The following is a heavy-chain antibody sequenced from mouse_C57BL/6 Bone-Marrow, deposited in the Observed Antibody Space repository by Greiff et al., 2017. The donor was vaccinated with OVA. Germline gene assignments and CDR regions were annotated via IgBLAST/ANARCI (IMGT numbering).Heavy chain of an antibody. Sequence: EVKLQESGAELVRPGSSVKMSCKTSGYTFTSYGINWVKQRPGQGLEWVGYIYIGNGYTEYNEKFKGKATLTSDTSASAVYMQLSSLASEDSAIYFCARDDTGRGDNWGQGTSVTVSS. CDR1: GYTFTSYG. D-gene: IGHD4-1*01. CDR2: IYIGNGYT. J-gene: IGHJ4*01. CDR3: ARDDTGRGDN. V-gene: IGHV1-58*01.